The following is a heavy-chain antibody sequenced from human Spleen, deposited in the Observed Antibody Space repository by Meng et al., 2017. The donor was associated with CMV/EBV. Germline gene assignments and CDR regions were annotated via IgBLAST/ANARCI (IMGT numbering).Heavy chain of an antibody. J-gene: IGHJ4*02. CDR2: INHSGST. CDR3: ARGRSTRGFDY. CDR1: GGSFSGYY. V-gene: IGHV4-34*01. Sequence: SLTCAGYGGSFSGYYWSWIRQPPGKGLEWIGEINHSGSTNYNPSLKSRVTISVDTSKNQFSLKLSSVTAADTAVYYCARGRSTRGFDYWGQGTLVTVSS.